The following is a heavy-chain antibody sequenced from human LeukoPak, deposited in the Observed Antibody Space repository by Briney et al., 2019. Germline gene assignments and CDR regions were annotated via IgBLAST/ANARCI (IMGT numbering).Heavy chain of an antibody. Sequence: GASVKVSCKASGGTFSSYAISWVRQAPGQGLEWMGGIIPMFGTADYAQKFQGRVTITTDESTSTAYMELSSLRSEDTAVYYCARSLTPLTDVDTAMMGYWGQGTLVTVSS. D-gene: IGHD5-18*01. CDR3: ARSLTPLTDVDTAMMGY. CDR1: GGTFSSYA. V-gene: IGHV1-69*05. J-gene: IGHJ4*02. CDR2: IIPMFGTA.